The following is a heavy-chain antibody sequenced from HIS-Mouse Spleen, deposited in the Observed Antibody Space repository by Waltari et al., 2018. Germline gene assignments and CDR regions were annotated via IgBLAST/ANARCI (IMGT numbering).Heavy chain of an antibody. Sequence: QLQLQESGPGLVKPSETLSLTCTVSGGSISSSSYYCGWIRQPPGKGLEWIGSIYYSGRTYYNPSLKSRVTRSVDTSKNQFSLKLSYVTAADTAVYYCAREIPYSSSWYDWYFDLWGRGTLVTVSS. CDR2: IYYSGRT. D-gene: IGHD6-13*01. V-gene: IGHV4-39*07. CDR1: GGSISSSSYY. CDR3: AREIPYSSSWYDWYFDL. J-gene: IGHJ2*01.